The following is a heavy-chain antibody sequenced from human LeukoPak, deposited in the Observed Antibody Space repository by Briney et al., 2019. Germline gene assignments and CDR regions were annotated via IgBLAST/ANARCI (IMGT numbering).Heavy chain of an antibody. CDR2: INPNSGGT. CDR3: ARDRVKFGELYY. V-gene: IGHV1-2*02. J-gene: IGHJ4*02. D-gene: IGHD3-10*01. CDR1: GYTFTGYY. Sequence: ASVKVSCKASGYTFTGYYMHWVRQAPGQGLEWMGWINPNSGGTTYAQKFQGRVTMTRDTSISTAYLELSRLRSDDTAVYYCARDRVKFGELYYWGQGTLVTVSS.